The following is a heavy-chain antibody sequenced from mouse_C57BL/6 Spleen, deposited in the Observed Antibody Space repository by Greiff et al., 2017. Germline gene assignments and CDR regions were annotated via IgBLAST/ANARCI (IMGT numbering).Heavy chain of an antibody. V-gene: IGHV5-17*01. CDR2: ISSGSSTI. CDR3: ARRVFYYGSSPYWYFDV. Sequence: EVQVVESGGGLVKPGGSLKLSCAASGFTFSDYGMHWVRQAPEKGLEWVAYISSGSSTIYYADTVKGRFTISRDNAKNTLFLQRTSLRSEDTAMYYCARRVFYYGSSPYWYFDVWGTGTTVTVSS. J-gene: IGHJ1*03. D-gene: IGHD1-1*01. CDR1: GFTFSDYG.